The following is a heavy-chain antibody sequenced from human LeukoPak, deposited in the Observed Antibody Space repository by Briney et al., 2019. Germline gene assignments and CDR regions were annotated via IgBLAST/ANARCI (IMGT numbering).Heavy chain of an antibody. CDR3: ARGGAVVDNWFDP. CDR2: ICGYNGKT. CDR1: VYTFNTYG. D-gene: IGHD2-15*01. V-gene: IGHV1-18*01. Sequence: ASVKVSCKPSVYTFNTYGITWVRQAPGQGLEWMGWICGYNGKTKYAQKPQDRVTMTTDTTPTTAYMELRSVIYIDTALYYCARGGAVVDNWFDPWGQGTLVTVSS. J-gene: IGHJ5*02.